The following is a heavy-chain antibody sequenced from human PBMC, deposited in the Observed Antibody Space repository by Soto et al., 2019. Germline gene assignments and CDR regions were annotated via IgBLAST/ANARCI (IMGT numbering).Heavy chain of an antibody. D-gene: IGHD2-15*01. Sequence: EVQLVESGGGLVQPGGSLRLSCAASGFTVSSNYMSWLRQAPGKGLEWVSVIYSGGSTYYADSVKGRFTISRDNSKNTLYLHMNSLRAEDTAVYYCARAKVGYCSGGSCLYYYYYYYMDVWRKGTTVTVSS. J-gene: IGHJ6*03. CDR2: IYSGGST. CDR1: GFTVSSNY. V-gene: IGHV3-66*01. CDR3: ARAKVGYCSGGSCLYYYYYYYMDV.